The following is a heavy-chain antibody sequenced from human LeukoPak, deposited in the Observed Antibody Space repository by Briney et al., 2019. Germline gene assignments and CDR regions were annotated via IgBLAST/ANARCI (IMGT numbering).Heavy chain of an antibody. V-gene: IGHV5-51*01. J-gene: IGHJ4*02. CDR2: IFPGDSDT. D-gene: IGHD5-18*01. Sequence: GESLKISCKGSGYSFPNYWIGWVRQMPGKGLEWMGIIFPGDSDTKYSPSFQGRVAISVDKSINTAYLQWSSLKASDTAMYYCARLDEKSGYKCGGIDYWGQGTLVTVSS. CDR3: ARLDEKSGYKCGGIDY. CDR1: GYSFPNYW.